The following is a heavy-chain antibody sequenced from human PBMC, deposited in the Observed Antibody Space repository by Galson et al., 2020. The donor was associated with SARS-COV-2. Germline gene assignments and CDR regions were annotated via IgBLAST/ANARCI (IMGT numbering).Heavy chain of an antibody. CDR3: ARNLLISSSFSYYYYCVDV. CDR2: ISSNGGST. J-gene: IGHJ6*02. Sequence: GGSLRLSCAASGFTFSSYAMHWVRQAPGKGLEYVSAISSNGGSTYYANSVKGRFTISRDNSKNTLYLQMGSLRAEDMAVYYCARNLLISSSFSYYYYCVDVWGQGTTVTVSS. CDR1: GFTFSSYA. D-gene: IGHD6-6*01. V-gene: IGHV3-64*01.